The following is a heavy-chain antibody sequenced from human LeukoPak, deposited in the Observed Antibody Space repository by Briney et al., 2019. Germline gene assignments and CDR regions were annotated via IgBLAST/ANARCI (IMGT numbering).Heavy chain of an antibody. CDR2: ISSSSSTI. D-gene: IGHD1-26*01. Sequence: GGSLRLSCTASGFTFSSYAMNWVRQAPGKGLEWVSYISSSSSTIYYADSVKGRFTISRDNAKNSLYLQMNSLRAEDTAVYYCASSGSYRFDYWGQGTLVTVSS. CDR3: ASSGSYRFDY. V-gene: IGHV3-48*01. CDR1: GFTFSSYA. J-gene: IGHJ4*02.